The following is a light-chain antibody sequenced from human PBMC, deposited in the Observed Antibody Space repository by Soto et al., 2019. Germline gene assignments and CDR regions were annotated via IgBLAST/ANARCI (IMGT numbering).Light chain of an antibody. Sequence: EIVLTQSPATLSLSPGGRATLFCRASQSVSSYLAWYQQKPGQAPRLLIYDASNRATGIPARFSGSGSGTDFSLTISSLEPEDFAVYYCQQRSDWPRTFGQGTKVDIK. J-gene: IGKJ1*01. CDR1: QSVSSY. V-gene: IGKV3-11*01. CDR2: DAS. CDR3: QQRSDWPRT.